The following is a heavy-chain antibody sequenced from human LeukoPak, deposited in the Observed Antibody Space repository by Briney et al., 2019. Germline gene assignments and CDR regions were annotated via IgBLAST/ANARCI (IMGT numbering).Heavy chain of an antibody. J-gene: IGHJ2*01. Sequence: GGSLRLSCAASGFTFGSYAMNWVRQAPGKGLEWVSTVSPSGGGTFYADSLRGRFTISRDNSKTTVYLQMDSLRAEDTAFYYCARSMATVTTRYFDLWGRGTLVTVSS. CDR3: ARSMATVTTRYFDL. D-gene: IGHD4-17*01. CDR1: GFTFGSYA. V-gene: IGHV3-23*01. CDR2: VSPSGGGT.